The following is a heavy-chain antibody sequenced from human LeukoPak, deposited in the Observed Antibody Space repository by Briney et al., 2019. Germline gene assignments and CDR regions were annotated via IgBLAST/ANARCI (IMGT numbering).Heavy chain of an antibody. CDR3: ATNSGSYFLH. V-gene: IGHV1-24*01. J-gene: IGHJ1*01. CDR2: FDPEDGET. D-gene: IGHD1-26*01. CDR1: GYTXTELA. Sequence: ASVKVSCKVSGYTXTELAMHWVRQAPGKGLEWMGGFDPEDGETIYPQNFQGRVTMTEDTSTDTAYMELSSLRSKDTAVYYCATNSGSYFLHWGQGTLVTVSS.